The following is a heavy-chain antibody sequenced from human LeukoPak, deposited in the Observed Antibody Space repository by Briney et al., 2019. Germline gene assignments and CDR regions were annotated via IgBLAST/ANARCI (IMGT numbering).Heavy chain of an antibody. CDR1: GFTFTTYA. CDR3: AKRAVGKGSQLRRAFDY. V-gene: IGHV3-23*01. J-gene: IGHJ4*02. D-gene: IGHD3-10*01. CDR2: ISGSGGST. Sequence: GGSLRLSCAASGFTFTTYAMSWVRQAPGKGLEWLSAISGSGGSTYHAVSVRGRFTISRDNHKSTLYLQMNRLRAEDTAVYYCAKRAVGKGSQLRRAFDYWGQGTLVTVSS.